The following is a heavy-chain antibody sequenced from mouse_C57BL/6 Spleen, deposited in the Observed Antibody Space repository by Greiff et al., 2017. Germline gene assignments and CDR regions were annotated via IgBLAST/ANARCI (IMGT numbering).Heavy chain of an antibody. CDR2: IDPSDSYT. CDR3: ARKENYFDY. V-gene: IGHV1-69*01. Sequence: VQLQQPGAELVMPGASVKLSCKASGYTFTSYWMHWVQQRPGQGLEWIGEIDPSDSYTNYNQKFKGKSTLTVDKSSSTAYMQLSSLTSEDSSVYYCARKENYFDYWGQGTTLTVSS. J-gene: IGHJ2*01. CDR1: GYTFTSYW.